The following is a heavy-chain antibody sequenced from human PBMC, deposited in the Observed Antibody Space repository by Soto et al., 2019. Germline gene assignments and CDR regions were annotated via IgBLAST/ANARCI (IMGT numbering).Heavy chain of an antibody. CDR1: GGSIISSNFY. Sequence: QLQESGPGLVKPSETLSRTCTVSGGSIISSNFYWGWIRQPPGKGLEWIGSVEYGGSTYDNPSLKSRVTLAADTSKNQFSLNLPSVTAADTAIYYCARHVRGAVTMNWFDPWGHGTLVTVSS. CDR2: VEYGGST. CDR3: ARHVRGAVTMNWFDP. D-gene: IGHD4-17*01. J-gene: IGHJ5*02. V-gene: IGHV4-39*01.